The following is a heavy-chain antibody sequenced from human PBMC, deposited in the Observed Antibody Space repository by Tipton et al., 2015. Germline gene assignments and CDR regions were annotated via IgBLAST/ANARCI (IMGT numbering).Heavy chain of an antibody. CDR3: AREVWYNDSTGYDY. D-gene: IGHD3-22*01. CDR1: GDSITSEDYS. J-gene: IGHJ4*02. CDR2: VHYTGSS. Sequence: TLSLTCTVAGDSITSEDYSWGWLRQPPGKGLEWLGNVHYTGSSFSNPSLKSRVTMSVDTSKNQFSLHLSSVTAADTAVYYCAREVWYNDSTGYDYWGQGTLVTVSS. V-gene: IGHV4-39*07.